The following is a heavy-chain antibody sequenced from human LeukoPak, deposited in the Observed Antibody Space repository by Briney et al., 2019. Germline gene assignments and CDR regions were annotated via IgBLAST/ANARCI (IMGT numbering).Heavy chain of an antibody. Sequence: GGSLRLSCAASGFSLITYNMNWVRQAPGKGLEWVSSIMSTSSHIYYADSVKGRFTISRDNAKNSLYLQMNSLRAEDTAVYYCARAPYDILTGYSPYYFESWGQGTLVTVSS. V-gene: IGHV3-21*06. CDR2: IMSTSSHI. CDR1: GFSLITYN. J-gene: IGHJ4*02. D-gene: IGHD3-9*01. CDR3: ARAPYDILTGYSPYYFES.